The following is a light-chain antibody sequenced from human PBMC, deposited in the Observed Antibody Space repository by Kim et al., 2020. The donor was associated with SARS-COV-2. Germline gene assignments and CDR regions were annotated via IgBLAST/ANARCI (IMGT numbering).Light chain of an antibody. V-gene: IGKV1-27*01. J-gene: IGKJ1*01. Sequence: SASVGDRVTITCRASQDIAKSLAWYQQKPGKVPQVLIYAASTLQSGVPSRFSGSGSGTEFTLTIGSLQTEDVATYYCQKYNSAPWTFGPGTKVDIK. CDR1: QDIAKS. CDR2: AAS. CDR3: QKYNSAPWT.